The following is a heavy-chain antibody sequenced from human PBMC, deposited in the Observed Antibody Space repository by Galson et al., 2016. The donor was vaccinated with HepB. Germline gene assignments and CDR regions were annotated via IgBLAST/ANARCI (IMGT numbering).Heavy chain of an antibody. D-gene: IGHD2-15*01. Sequence: SVKVSCKASGYTFTDYLMHWVRQAPGQGLEWMGWINPNTGATNYAQTFQGRASLTRDTSISTAYMEVRGLISDDTAVFFCARGLAAAPDYWGQGTLVTVSS. CDR2: INPNTGAT. CDR1: GYTFTDYL. CDR3: ARGLAAAPDY. J-gene: IGHJ4*02. V-gene: IGHV1-2*02.